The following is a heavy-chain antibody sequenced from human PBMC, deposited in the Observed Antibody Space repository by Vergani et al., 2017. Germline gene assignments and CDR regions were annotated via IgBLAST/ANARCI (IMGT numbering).Heavy chain of an antibody. J-gene: IGHJ5*02. CDR2: MNPNSGNT. V-gene: IGHV1-8*01. CDR3: ARYSKGTYYYDSSGLTRAGHNWFDP. D-gene: IGHD3-22*01. CDR1: GYTFTSYD. Sequence: QVQLVQSGAEVKKPGASVKVSCKASGYTFTSYDINWVRQATGQGLEWMGWMNPNSGNTGYAQKFQGRVTMTRNTSISTAYMELSSLRSEDTAVYYCARYSKGTYYYDSSGLTRAGHNWFDPWGQGTLVTVSS.